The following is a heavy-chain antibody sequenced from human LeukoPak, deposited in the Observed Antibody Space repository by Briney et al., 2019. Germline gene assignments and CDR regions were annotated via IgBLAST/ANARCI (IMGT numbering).Heavy chain of an antibody. CDR1: GFTLRIYS. V-gene: IGHV3-21*01. D-gene: IGHD3-10*01. J-gene: IGHJ5*02. CDR2: IFPSGRDI. CDR3: ARDRGARGRGLA. Sequence: PGGSLRLSCAASGFTLRIYSMNWVRQAPGTGLEWVSSIFPSGRDIYYADSVKGRFTISRDNDKTSLYLQMKSLRAEDTAVYYCARDRGARGRGLAWGQGTQVTVSS.